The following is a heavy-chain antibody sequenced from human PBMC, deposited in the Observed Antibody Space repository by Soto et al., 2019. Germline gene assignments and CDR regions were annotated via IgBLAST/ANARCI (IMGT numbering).Heavy chain of an antibody. V-gene: IGHV1-69*12. J-gene: IGHJ6*02. Sequence: QVQLVQSGAEVKKPGSSVKVSCKASGGSLSNYGISWVRQAPGQGLEWMGAIIPVFGTPNYAQKFQDRVTITADESTTTVYMEVRSLTSDGTAVYYCARGDATMIVVTTYYAMDVWGQGTTVTVSS. CDR2: IIPVFGTP. CDR3: ARGDATMIVVTTYYAMDV. D-gene: IGHD3-22*01. CDR1: GGSLSNYG.